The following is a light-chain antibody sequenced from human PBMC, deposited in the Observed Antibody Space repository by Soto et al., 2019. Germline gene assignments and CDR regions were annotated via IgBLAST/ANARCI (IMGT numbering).Light chain of an antibody. CDR1: SSDVGGYNY. V-gene: IGLV2-11*01. J-gene: IGLJ1*01. CDR3: CSYAGSYKGYV. CDR2: DVS. Sequence: QSALTQPRSVSGSPGQSVTISCTGTSSDVGGYNYVSWYQQHPGKAPKLMIYDVSKRPSGVPDRFSGSKSSNTASLTISGLQAEDEADYYCCSYAGSYKGYVFGTGTKLTVL.